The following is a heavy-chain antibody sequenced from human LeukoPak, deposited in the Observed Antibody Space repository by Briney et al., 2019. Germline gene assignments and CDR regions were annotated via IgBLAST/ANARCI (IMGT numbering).Heavy chain of an antibody. CDR1: GFTFSSYA. V-gene: IGHV3-21*01. D-gene: IGHD6-19*01. CDR2: ISSSSSYI. J-gene: IGHJ4*02. Sequence: GGSLRLYCAASGFTFSSYAMSWVRQAPGKGLEWVSSISSSSSYIYYADSVKGRFTISRDNAKNSLYLQMNSLRAEDTAVYYCARALPGYSSGWYDYWGQGTLVTVSS. CDR3: ARALPGYSSGWYDY.